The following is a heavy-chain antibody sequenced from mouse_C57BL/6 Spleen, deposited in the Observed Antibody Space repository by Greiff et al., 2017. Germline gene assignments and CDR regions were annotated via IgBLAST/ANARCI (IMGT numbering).Heavy chain of an antibody. Sequence: VQLQQPGAELVRPGTSVKLSCTASGYTFTSYWMHWVKQRPGQGLEWIGVIDPSDSYTNYNQKFKGKATFTVDTTSSTAYMQLSSLTAEDSAVYYCYDSDVAMEDWGQGASVTASS. V-gene: IGHV1-59*01. CDR1: GYTFTSYW. J-gene: IGHJ4*01. D-gene: IGHD2-12*01. CDR3: YDSDVAMED. CDR2: IDPSDSYT.